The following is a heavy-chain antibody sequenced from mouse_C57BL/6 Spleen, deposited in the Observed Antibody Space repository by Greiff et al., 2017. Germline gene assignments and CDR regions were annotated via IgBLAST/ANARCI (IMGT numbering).Heavy chain of an antibody. J-gene: IGHJ2*01. CDR3: AREGQLRPYFDY. V-gene: IGHV1-26*01. Sequence: VQLQQSGPELVKPGASVKISCKASGYTFTDYYMNWVKQSHGKSLEWIGDINPNNGGTSYNQKFKGKATLTVDKSSSTAYMERRSLTSEDSAVYYCAREGQLRPYFDYWGQGTTRTVSS. D-gene: IGHD3-2*02. CDR1: GYTFTDYY. CDR2: INPNNGGT.